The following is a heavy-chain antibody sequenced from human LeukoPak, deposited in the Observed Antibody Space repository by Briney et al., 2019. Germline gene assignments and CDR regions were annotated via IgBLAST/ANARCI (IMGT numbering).Heavy chain of an antibody. D-gene: IGHD7-27*01. CDR1: GFTFSDFW. Sequence: GGSLRLSCAASGFTFSDFWMSWVRQAPGKGLEWVASVTQDGSENHYVDSAKGQFTISRDNAKNSLYLQMSSLRAEDTAVYWCRRGHWDDHAWGQGTLVTVSS. V-gene: IGHV3-7*01. CDR3: RRGHWDDHA. J-gene: IGHJ5*02. CDR2: VTQDGSEN.